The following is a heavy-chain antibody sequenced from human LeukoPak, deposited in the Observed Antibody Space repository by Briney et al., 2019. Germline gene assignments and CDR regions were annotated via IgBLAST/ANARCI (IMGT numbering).Heavy chain of an antibody. CDR2: FKSKTDGATT. CDR1: AFTFSNAS. D-gene: IGHD6-13*01. Sequence: GRSLRPSCAAAAFTFSNASTGCVSHAPGKGLGWVGRFKSKTDGATTDYAAPVKGRFTISRDDSKNTLYLQMNSLKTEDTAVYYCTTGSRYSSFSYYYYYYMDVWGKGTTVTVSS. V-gene: IGHV3-15*01. J-gene: IGHJ6*03. CDR3: TTGSRYSSFSYYYYYYMDV.